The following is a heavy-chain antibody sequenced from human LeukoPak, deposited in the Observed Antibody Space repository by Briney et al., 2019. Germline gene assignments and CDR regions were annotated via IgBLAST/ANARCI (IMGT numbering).Heavy chain of an antibody. CDR3: ARDRGKRLDY. V-gene: IGHV4-34*01. J-gene: IGHJ4*02. CDR2: INHSGST. CDR1: GGSFSGYY. D-gene: IGHD1-1*01. Sequence: PSETLSLTCAVYGGSFSGYYWSWIRQPPGKGLEWIGEINHSGSTNYNPSLKSRVTISVDTSKNQFSLKLSSVTAADTAVYYCARDRGKRLDYWGQGTLVTVSS.